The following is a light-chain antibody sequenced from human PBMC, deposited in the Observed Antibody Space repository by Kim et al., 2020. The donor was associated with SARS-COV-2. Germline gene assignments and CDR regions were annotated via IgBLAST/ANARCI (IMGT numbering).Light chain of an antibody. V-gene: IGKV1-5*03. CDR1: QSISSW. Sequence: SASVGDRVTITCRASQSISSWLAWYQQKPGKAPKLLVYKASSLQSGVPSRFSGSGSGTEFTLTINSLQPDDSASYYCQQYYSLITFGGGTKVDIK. CDR3: QQYYSLIT. J-gene: IGKJ4*01. CDR2: KAS.